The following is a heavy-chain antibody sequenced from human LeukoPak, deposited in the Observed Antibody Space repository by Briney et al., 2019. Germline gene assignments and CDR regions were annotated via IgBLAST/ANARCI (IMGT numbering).Heavy chain of an antibody. Sequence: ASVKVSCKVSGYTLTELSMHWVRQAPGKGLEWMGGFDPEDGETIYAQKFQGRVTMTEDTSTDTAYMELSSLRSEDTAVYYCAREKLSSGSHYYYYYGMDVWGQGTTVTVSS. D-gene: IGHD6-19*01. V-gene: IGHV1-24*01. CDR1: GYTLTELS. CDR2: FDPEDGET. J-gene: IGHJ6*02. CDR3: AREKLSSGSHYYYYYGMDV.